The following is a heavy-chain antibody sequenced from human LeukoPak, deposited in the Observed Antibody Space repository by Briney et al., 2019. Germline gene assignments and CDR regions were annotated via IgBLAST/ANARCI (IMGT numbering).Heavy chain of an antibody. CDR2: ISAYNGNT. V-gene: IGHV1-18*01. D-gene: IGHD3-3*01. CDR1: GYTFTSYG. Sequence: ASVKVSCKASGYTFTSYGISWVRQAPGQGLEWMGWISAYNGNTNYAQKLQGRVTMTTDTSTSTAYMELSSLRSEDTAVYYCARSAVLRFLEWLPPLDYWGQGTLVTVSS. J-gene: IGHJ4*02. CDR3: ARSAVLRFLEWLPPLDY.